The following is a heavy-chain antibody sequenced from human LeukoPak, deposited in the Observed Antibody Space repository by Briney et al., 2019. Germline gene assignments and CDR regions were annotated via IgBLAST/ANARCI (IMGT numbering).Heavy chain of an antibody. CDR2: IRYDGSNK. CDR1: GFTFSSYG. V-gene: IGHV3-30*02. CDR3: AKDPSRITMVRGVIPEDY. D-gene: IGHD3-10*01. Sequence: PGGSLRLSCAASGFTFSSYGMHWVRQAPGKGLEWVAFIRYDGSNKYYADSVKGRFTISRDNSKNTLYLQMNSLRAEDTAVYYCAKDPSRITMVRGVIPEDYWGQGTLVTVSS. J-gene: IGHJ4*02.